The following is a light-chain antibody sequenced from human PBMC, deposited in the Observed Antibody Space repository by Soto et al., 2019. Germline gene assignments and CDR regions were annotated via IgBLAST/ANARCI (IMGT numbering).Light chain of an antibody. CDR2: EVS. Sequence: QSALTQPASVSGSPGQSITISCTGTSSDVGGYNYVSWYQQHPGKAPKLMIYEVSNRPSGVSNRFSGSKSGNTASLTISGPQAEDEADDGCSSHTSSSTHWVFGGGTKLTVL. CDR3: SSHTSSSTHWV. J-gene: IGLJ3*02. CDR1: SSDVGGYNY. V-gene: IGLV2-14*01.